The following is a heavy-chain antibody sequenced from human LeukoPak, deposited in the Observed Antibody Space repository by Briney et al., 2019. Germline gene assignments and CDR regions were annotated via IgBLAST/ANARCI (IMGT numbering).Heavy chain of an antibody. CDR1: GFTFSSYA. CDR2: NSGSGGST. Sequence: PGGSLRLSCAASGFTFSSYAMSWVRQAPGKGLEWVSANSGSGGSTYYADSVKGRFTISRDNSKNTLYLQMNSLRAEDTAVYYCAKDITGTWYFDYWGQGTLVTVSS. V-gene: IGHV3-23*01. D-gene: IGHD1-7*01. J-gene: IGHJ4*02. CDR3: AKDITGTWYFDY.